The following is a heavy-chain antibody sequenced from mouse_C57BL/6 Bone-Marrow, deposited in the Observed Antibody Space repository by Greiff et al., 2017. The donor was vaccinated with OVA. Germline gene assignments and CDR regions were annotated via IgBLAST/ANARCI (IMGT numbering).Heavy chain of an antibody. CDR1: GYTFTNYW. CDR2: IYPGGGYT. J-gene: IGHJ3*01. V-gene: IGHV1-63*01. D-gene: IGHD2-1*01. CDR3: ARSEATMVTSFAY. Sequence: VQLQQPGAELVKPGASVKLSCKASGYTFTNYWIGWAKQRPGHGLEWIGDIYPGGGYTNYNQKFKDKATLTADKSSSTAYMQLSSLTSEDSAVYYCARSEATMVTSFAYWGQGTLVTVSA.